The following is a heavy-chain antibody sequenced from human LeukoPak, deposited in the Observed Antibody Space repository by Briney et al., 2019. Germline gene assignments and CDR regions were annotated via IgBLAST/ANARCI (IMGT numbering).Heavy chain of an antibody. CDR3: ARDTGSITMIVVSSGMDV. CDR2: LYSDGST. V-gene: IGHV3-66*01. J-gene: IGHJ6*02. Sequence: QPGGSLRLSCVPSGFTVSSNYMSWVRRAPGKGLQWVSVLYSDGSTYYADSVKGRFIISRDNSKNSLYLQMNSLRAEDTAVYYCARDTGSITMIVVSSGMDVWGQGTTVTVSS. D-gene: IGHD3-22*01. CDR1: GFTVSSNY.